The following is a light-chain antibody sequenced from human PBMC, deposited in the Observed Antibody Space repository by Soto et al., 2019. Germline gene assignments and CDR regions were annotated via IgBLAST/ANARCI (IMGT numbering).Light chain of an antibody. CDR2: DAS. J-gene: IGKJ1*01. CDR1: QNINNW. V-gene: IGKV1-5*01. Sequence: GNRVTITCRASQNINNWIAWYQQKPRKAPKFLIYDASTLESGVPSRFSGSGFGTEFSLTISSLQPDDFGSYYCQHMRTFGQGTKVDIK. CDR3: QHMRT.